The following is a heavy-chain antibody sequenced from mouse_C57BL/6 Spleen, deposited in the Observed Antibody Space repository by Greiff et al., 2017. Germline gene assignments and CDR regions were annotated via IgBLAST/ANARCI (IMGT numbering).Heavy chain of an antibody. CDR3: ASEFITTLDY. D-gene: IGHD1-1*01. Sequence: QVQLKESGAELVRPGASVKLSCKASGYTFTDYYINWVKQRPGQGLEWIARIYPGSGNTYYNEKFKGKATLTAEKSSSTAYMQLSSLTSEDSAVYFCASEFITTLDYWGQGTSVTVSS. V-gene: IGHV1-76*01. CDR1: GYTFTDYY. CDR2: IYPGSGNT. J-gene: IGHJ4*01.